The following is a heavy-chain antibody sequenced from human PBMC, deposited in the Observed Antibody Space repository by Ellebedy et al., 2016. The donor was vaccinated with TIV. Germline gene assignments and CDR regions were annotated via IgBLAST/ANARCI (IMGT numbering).Heavy chain of an antibody. CDR1: GGSISSYY. V-gene: IGHV4-4*07. CDR2: IYTSGST. CDR3: ARGRGTIFGVVNVGHYYMDV. D-gene: IGHD3-3*01. J-gene: IGHJ6*03. Sequence: SETLSLXCTVSGGSISSYYWSWIRQPAGKGLEWIGRIYTSGSTNYNPSLKSRVTISVDTSKNQFSLKLSSVTAADTAVYYCARGRGTIFGVVNVGHYYMDVWGKGTTVTVSS.